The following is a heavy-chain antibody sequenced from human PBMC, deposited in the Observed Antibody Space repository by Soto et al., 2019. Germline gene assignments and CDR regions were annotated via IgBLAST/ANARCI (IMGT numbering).Heavy chain of an antibody. CDR2: IYYSGST. Sequence: PSETLSLTCTVSGGSISSSSYYWGWIRQPPGKGLEWIGSIYYSGSTYYNPSLKSRVTISVDTSKNQFSLKLSSVTAADTAAYYCARGGSSSWGGWFDPWGQGTLVTVS. J-gene: IGHJ5*02. V-gene: IGHV4-39*01. CDR3: ARGGSSSWGGWFDP. D-gene: IGHD6-13*01. CDR1: GGSISSSSYY.